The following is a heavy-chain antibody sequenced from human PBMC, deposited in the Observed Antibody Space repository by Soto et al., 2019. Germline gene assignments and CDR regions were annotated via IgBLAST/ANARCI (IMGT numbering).Heavy chain of an antibody. Sequence: SDTLSLTCAVYGGSFSGYYWSWIRQPPGKGLEWIGEINHSGSTNYNPSLKSRVTISVDTSKNQFSLKLSSVTAADTAVYYCASESPHADDYKSYWGQGTLVTVSS. J-gene: IGHJ4*02. CDR2: INHSGST. D-gene: IGHD4-4*01. CDR3: ASESPHADDYKSY. V-gene: IGHV4-34*01. CDR1: GGSFSGYY.